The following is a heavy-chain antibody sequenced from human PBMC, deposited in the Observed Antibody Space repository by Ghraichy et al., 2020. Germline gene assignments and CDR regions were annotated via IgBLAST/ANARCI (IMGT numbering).Heavy chain of an antibody. CDR2: ISSSSYT. V-gene: IGHV3-11*06. J-gene: IGHJ6*02. Sequence: GGSLRLSCAASGFTFSDYYMSWIRQAPGKGLEWVSYISSSSYTNYADSVKGRFTISRDNAKNSLYLQMNSLRAEDTAVYYCARAHLDYSNYALYRYGMDVWGQGTTVTVSS. D-gene: IGHD4-11*01. CDR3: ARAHLDYSNYALYRYGMDV. CDR1: GFTFSDYY.